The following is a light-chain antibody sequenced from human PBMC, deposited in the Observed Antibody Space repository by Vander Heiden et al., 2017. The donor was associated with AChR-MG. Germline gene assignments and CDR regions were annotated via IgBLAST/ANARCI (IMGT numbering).Light chain of an antibody. J-gene: IGKJ5*01. V-gene: IGKV3-11*01. CDR3: QQRSNMIT. CDR1: GRVSSY. Sequence: VLTQSPATLSLSPGESATPSCRASGRVSSYLAWHQQRPGQAPRLLIDAASKRATGIPARFSGSGSGTDFTLTISSLEPEDFAVYYCQQRSNMITFGQGTRLEIK. CDR2: AAS.